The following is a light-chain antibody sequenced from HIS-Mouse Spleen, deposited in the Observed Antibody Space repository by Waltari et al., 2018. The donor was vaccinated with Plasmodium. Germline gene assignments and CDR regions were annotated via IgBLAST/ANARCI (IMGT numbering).Light chain of an antibody. J-gene: IGKJ3*01. CDR3: QQYNNWSFT. V-gene: IGKV3-15*01. CDR2: GAS. CDR1: QSVCST. Sequence: EIVMTQSPATLSVSPGERATLSCRASQSVCSTLAWYQQKPGQAPRLLIYGASTRATGSPARFSGSGSGTEFTLTISSLQSEDFAVYYCQQYNNWSFTFGPGTKVDIK.